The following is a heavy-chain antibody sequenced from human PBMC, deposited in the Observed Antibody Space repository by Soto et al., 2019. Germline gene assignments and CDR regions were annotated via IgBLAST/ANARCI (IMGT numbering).Heavy chain of an antibody. Sequence: QVQLVQSGAEVKKPGSSVKVSCKASGGTFSSYAINWVRQAPGQGLEWMGGIIPIFGTANYAQKFQGRFTITADESTGTAYMDLSSLRSEDTAVYYCARAKYTAMVFRIGFDPWGQGTLVSVSS. D-gene: IGHD5-18*01. CDR3: ARAKYTAMVFRIGFDP. J-gene: IGHJ5*02. CDR2: IIPIFGTA. V-gene: IGHV1-69*12. CDR1: GGTFSSYA.